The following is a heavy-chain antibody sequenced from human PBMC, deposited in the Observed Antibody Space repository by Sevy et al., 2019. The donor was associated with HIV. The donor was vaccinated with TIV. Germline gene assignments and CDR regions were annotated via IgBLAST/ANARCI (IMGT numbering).Heavy chain of an antibody. D-gene: IGHD2-15*01. V-gene: IGHV3-7*01. CDR3: VRGGRLALGYCSGGSCYGYYYGMDV. Sequence: GGSLRLSCAASEFTFSIYWMTWVRQAPGKGLEWVASIKQDGSEKYYVDSVNGRFTISRDNAKNSLYLQMVSLRAEDTAVYYCVRGGRLALGYCSGGSCYGYYYGMDVWGQGTTVTVSS. CDR2: IKQDGSEK. J-gene: IGHJ6*02. CDR1: EFTFSIYW.